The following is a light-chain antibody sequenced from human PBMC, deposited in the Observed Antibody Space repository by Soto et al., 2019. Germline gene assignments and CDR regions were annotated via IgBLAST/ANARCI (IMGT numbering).Light chain of an antibody. CDR1: SSDVGTYNL. J-gene: IGLJ2*01. CDR2: ESN. V-gene: IGLV2-23*01. CDR3: ASYAPSRALL. Sequence: QSVLTQPASVSGSPGESITISCTGTSSDVGTYNLVTCYQQHRGRVNKLILYESNKPPSGVSSCFAATKSGNTAFLTISVLQGDDDVYYFGASYAPSRALLFGGGTKLTVL.